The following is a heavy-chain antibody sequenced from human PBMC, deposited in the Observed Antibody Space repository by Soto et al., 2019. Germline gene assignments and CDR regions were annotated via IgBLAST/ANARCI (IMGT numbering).Heavy chain of an antibody. CDR1: GFTFSSYS. CDR3: ARGGSTSSNWFDP. CDR2: ISSSSSYI. Sequence: GGSLRLSCAASGFTFSSYSMNWVRQAPGKGLEWVSSISSSSSYIYYADSVKGRFTISRDNAKNSLYLQMNSLRAEDTAVYYCARGGSTSSNWFDPWGQGTLVTVSS. D-gene: IGHD2-2*01. J-gene: IGHJ5*02. V-gene: IGHV3-21*01.